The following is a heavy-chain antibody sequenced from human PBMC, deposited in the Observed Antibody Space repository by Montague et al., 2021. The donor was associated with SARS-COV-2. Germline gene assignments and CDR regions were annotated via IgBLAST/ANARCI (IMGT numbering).Heavy chain of an antibody. CDR1: GGSFSGYY. D-gene: IGHD3-3*01. CDR2: INHSGST. J-gene: IGHJ4*02. V-gene: IGHV4-34*01. CDR3: ARGLGRPGTSLGVAHY. Sequence: SETLSLTCGVYGGSFSGYYWSWIRQPPGKGLQWIGGINHSGSTNYNSSLNSRATISLDTSKNQFSLKLTSVSAADTAVYYCARGLGRPGTSLGVAHYWGQGTLVTVSS.